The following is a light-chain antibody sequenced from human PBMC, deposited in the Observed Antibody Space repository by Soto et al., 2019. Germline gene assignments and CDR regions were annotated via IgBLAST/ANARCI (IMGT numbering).Light chain of an antibody. J-gene: IGKJ4*01. CDR1: QDITSY. CDR2: GAS. CDR3: QQTRAYPST. V-gene: IGKV1-9*01. Sequence: IQLAQSPSSLSASVGDSVTITCRASQDITSYLAWYQQKPGKAPNLLIYGASTLQSGVPSRFSGSGSGTDFTLTISSLQAEDFASYYCQQTRAYPSTFGGGTEVDTK.